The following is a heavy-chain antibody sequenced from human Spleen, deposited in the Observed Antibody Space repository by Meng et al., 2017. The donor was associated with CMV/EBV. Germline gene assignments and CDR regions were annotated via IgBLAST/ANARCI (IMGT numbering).Heavy chain of an antibody. CDR2: INQDESQK. J-gene: IGHJ6*02. Sequence: GESLKISCAASEFTFSSLWMTWVRQAPGKGLEWVANINQDESQKNYVDSVKGRFTISRDNAKSSLFLQLNSLGAEDTAVYYCARVAAAGRGMDVWGQGTTVTVSS. CDR3: ARVAAAGRGMDV. CDR1: EFTFSSLW. D-gene: IGHD6-13*01. V-gene: IGHV3-7*04.